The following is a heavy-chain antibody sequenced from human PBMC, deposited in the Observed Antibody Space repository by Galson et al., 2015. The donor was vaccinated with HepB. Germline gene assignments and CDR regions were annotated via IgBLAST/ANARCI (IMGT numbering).Heavy chain of an antibody. CDR3: ARDMGGRSSWYSSGWGRGAFDI. CDR1: GGTFSNYA. CDR2: IIPIFGTA. J-gene: IGHJ3*02. V-gene: IGHV1-69*13. Sequence: SVKVSCKASGGTFSNYAISWVRQAPGQGLEWMGGIIPIFGTANYAQKFQGRVTITADESTSTAYMELSSLRSEDTAVYYCARDMGGRSSWYSSGWGRGAFDIWGQGTMVTVSS. D-gene: IGHD6-19*01.